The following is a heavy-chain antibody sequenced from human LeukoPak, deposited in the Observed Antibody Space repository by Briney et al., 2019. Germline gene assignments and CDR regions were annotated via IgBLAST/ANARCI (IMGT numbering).Heavy chain of an antibody. CDR2: INHSGST. V-gene: IGHV4-34*01. CDR1: GGSFSGYY. Sequence: PSETLSLTCAVYGGSFSGYYWSWIRQPPGKGLEWIGEINHSGSTNYNPSLKSRVTISVDTSKNQFSLKLSSVTAADTAVYYCASAAGYSRGWYFDYWGQGTLVTVSS. CDR3: ASAAGYSRGWYFDY. J-gene: IGHJ4*02. D-gene: IGHD6-19*01.